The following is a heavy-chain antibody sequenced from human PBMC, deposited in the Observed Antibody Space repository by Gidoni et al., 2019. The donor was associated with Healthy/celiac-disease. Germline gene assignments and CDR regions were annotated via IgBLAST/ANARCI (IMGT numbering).Heavy chain of an antibody. CDR1: GFTFSSYD. CDR3: ARDRGFGELLAYYMDV. Sequence: EVQLVESGGGLVQPGGSLRLSCPASGFTFSSYDMHWVRQATGKGLEWVSAIGTAGDTYYPGSVKGRFTISRENAKNSLYLQMNSLRAGDTAVYYCARDRGFGELLAYYMDVWGKGTTVTVSS. CDR2: IGTAGDT. D-gene: IGHD3-10*01. J-gene: IGHJ6*03. V-gene: IGHV3-13*01.